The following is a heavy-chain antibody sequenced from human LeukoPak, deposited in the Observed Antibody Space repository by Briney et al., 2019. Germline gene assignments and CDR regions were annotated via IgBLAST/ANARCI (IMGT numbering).Heavy chain of an antibody. CDR2: IYYSGST. CDR3: ARHADPNYFDY. J-gene: IGHJ4*02. V-gene: IGHV4-39*01. CDR1: GGSIITNSYY. Sequence: PSETLSLTCTASGGSIITNSYYLGWIRQPPGNGLEWIGSIYYSGSTYNNPSLRSRVTISVDTSKNQFSLKLTSVTAADTAVYYCARHADPNYFDYWGQGTLVTVSS.